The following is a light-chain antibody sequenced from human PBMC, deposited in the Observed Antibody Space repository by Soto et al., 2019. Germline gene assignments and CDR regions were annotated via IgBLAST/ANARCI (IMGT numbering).Light chain of an antibody. V-gene: IGKV3-11*01. CDR2: DAS. Sequence: EIVLTQSPATLSLSPGERATLSCRASQSLSSFLAWYQQKPGQAPRLLNYDASNRAPGIPDSFSGSGSGTDFTLTISSLEPEDFAVYYCQQSGSSVTFGQGTKLEIK. CDR3: QQSGSSVT. J-gene: IGKJ2*01. CDR1: QSLSSF.